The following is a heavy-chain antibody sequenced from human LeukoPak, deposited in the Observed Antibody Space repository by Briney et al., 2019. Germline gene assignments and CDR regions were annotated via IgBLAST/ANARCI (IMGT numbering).Heavy chain of an antibody. CDR2: IYTSGST. D-gene: IGHD3-16*01. V-gene: IGHV4-61*02. CDR3: ARWSGSYDYYYYMDV. Sequence: SEILSLTCTVSGGSISSGSYYWSWIRQPAGKGLEWIGRIYTSGSTNYNPSLKSRVTISVDTSKNQFSLKLSSVTAADTAVYYCARWSGSYDYYYYMDVWGKGTTVTVSS. CDR1: GGSISSGSYY. J-gene: IGHJ6*03.